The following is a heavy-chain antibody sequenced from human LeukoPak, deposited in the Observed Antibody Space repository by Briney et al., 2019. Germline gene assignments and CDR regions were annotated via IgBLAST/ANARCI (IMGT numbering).Heavy chain of an antibody. D-gene: IGHD3-22*01. J-gene: IGHJ4*02. Sequence: ASVKVSCKASGYTFTSYYMHWVRQAPGQGLEWMGIINPSGGSTSYAQKFQGRVTMTRDTSTSTVYMELSSLRSEDTAVYYCARVRRGYYYDSSGYLPFGGFDYWGQGTLVTVSS. CDR3: ARVRRGYYYDSSGYLPFGGFDY. CDR1: GYTFTSYY. V-gene: IGHV1-46*01. CDR2: INPSGGST.